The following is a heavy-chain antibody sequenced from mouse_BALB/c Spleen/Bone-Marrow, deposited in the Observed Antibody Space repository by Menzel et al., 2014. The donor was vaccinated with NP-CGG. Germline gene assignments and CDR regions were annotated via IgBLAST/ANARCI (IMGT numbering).Heavy chain of an antibody. Sequence: CGTVLARPGASVKMSCKASGYSFTSYWMHWVKQRPGQGLEWIGAIYPGNSDTSYDQKFKGKAKLTAVTSASTAYMELSSLTNEDSAVYYCTFLVKEDFAYWGQGTLVTVSA. D-gene: IGHD2-10*02. CDR1: GYSFTSYW. CDR2: IYPGNSDT. J-gene: IGHJ3*01. V-gene: IGHV1-5*01. CDR3: TFLVKEDFAY.